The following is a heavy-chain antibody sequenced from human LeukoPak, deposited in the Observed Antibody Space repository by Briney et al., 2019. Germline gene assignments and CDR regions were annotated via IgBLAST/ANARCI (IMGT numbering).Heavy chain of an antibody. V-gene: IGHV4-59*01. D-gene: IGHD2-15*01. CDR1: GGSIGSYY. J-gene: IGHJ6*03. CDR3: ARGVAARDPYYYYMDV. CDR2: IYYSGST. Sequence: AETLSLTCTVFGGSIGSYYWSWIRQPPGKGLEWIGYIYYSGSTNYNPSLKSRVTISVDTSKNQFSLKLSSVTAADTAVYYCARGVAARDPYYYYMDVWGKGTTVTVSS.